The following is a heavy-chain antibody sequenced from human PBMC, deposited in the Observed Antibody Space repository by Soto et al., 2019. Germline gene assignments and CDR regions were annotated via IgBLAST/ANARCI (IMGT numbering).Heavy chain of an antibody. D-gene: IGHD3-22*01. J-gene: IGHJ5*02. CDR1: GFSLSTSGVG. Sequence: SGPTLVNPTQTLTLTCTFSGFSLSTSGVGVGWIRQPPGKALEWLALIYWNDDKRYSPSLKSRLTITKDTSKNQVVLTMTNMDPVDTATYYCAHHRYYYDSSGYYDWFDPWGQGTLVTVSS. CDR3: AHHRYYYDSSGYYDWFDP. CDR2: IYWNDDK. V-gene: IGHV2-5*01.